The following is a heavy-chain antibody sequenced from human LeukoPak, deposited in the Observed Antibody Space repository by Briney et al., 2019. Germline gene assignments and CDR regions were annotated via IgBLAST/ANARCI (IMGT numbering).Heavy chain of an antibody. CDR3: ARGRYGDLGNY. CDR1: GGSISSYY. Sequence: PSETLSLTCTVSGGSISSYYWTWVRQPPGKTLEWIGYIYYSGSTNYNPSLKSRVIISVDTSKNQFSLKLSSVTAADTAVYYCARGRYGDLGNYWGQGTLVTVSS. CDR2: IYYSGST. J-gene: IGHJ4*02. V-gene: IGHV4-59*01. D-gene: IGHD4-17*01.